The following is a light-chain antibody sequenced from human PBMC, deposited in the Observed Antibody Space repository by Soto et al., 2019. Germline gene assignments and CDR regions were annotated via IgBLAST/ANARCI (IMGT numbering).Light chain of an antibody. CDR3: QHRHSYPVT. Sequence: DIQLTQSPSFLSASVGDRVTITCRASQDINSYLAWYQQKAGKAPKLLIHTASTLQSGVPSRFSGSGSGTEFTLIISSLQPEDVATYYCQHRHSYPVTFGGGTKVDIK. CDR2: TAS. V-gene: IGKV1-9*01. CDR1: QDINSY. J-gene: IGKJ4*01.